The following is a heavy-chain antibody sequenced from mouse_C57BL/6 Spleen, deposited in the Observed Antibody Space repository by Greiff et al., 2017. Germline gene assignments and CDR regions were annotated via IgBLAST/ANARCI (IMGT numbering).Heavy chain of an antibody. CDR1: GYTFTSYW. CDR3: AREGSSSHFDY. CDR2: IDPSDSYT. V-gene: IGHV1-59*01. D-gene: IGHD1-1*01. J-gene: IGHJ2*01. Sequence: VQLKQPGAELVRPGTSVKLSCKASGYTFTSYWMHWVKQRPGQGLEWIGVIDPSDSYTNYNQKFKGKATLTVDTSSSTAYMQLSSLTSEDSAVYYCAREGSSSHFDYWGQGTTLTVSS.